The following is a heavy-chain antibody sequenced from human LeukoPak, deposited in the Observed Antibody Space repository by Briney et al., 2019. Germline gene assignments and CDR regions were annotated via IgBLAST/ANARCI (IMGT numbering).Heavy chain of an antibody. D-gene: IGHD3-10*02. CDR1: GFTFSSYS. Sequence: PGGSLRLSCAASGFTFSSYSMNWVRQAPGKVLEWVSCISSSSSYIYYADSGKGRFTISRDNAKNSLYLQMNSLRAEDTAVYYCAELGITMIGGVWGKGTTVTISS. CDR3: AELGITMIGGV. V-gene: IGHV3-21*01. J-gene: IGHJ6*04. CDR2: ISSSSSYI.